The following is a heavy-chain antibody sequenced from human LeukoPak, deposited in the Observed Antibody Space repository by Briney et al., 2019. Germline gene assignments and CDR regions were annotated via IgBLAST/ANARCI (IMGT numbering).Heavy chain of an antibody. Sequence: PGGSLRLSCAASGFTFSNYIMDWVRQAPGKGLEWVSSILNTGSYVYHVDSVRGRFTISRENAKNTLYLQMNSLRAEDTAVYYCAREGVGIKDLDYWGQGTLVT. D-gene: IGHD1-26*01. CDR2: ILNTGSYV. J-gene: IGHJ4*02. CDR1: GFTFSNYI. CDR3: AREGVGIKDLDY. V-gene: IGHV3-21*01.